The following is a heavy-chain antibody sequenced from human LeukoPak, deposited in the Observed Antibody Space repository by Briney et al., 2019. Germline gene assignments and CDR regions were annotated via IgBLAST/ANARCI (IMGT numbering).Heavy chain of an antibody. Sequence: WASVKVSCKASGYTFTGYCMHWVRQAPGQGLEWMGWINPNSGGTNYAQKFQGRVTMTRDTSISTAYMELSRLRSDDTAVYYCATGLLYCSSTSCYSSDAFDIWGQGTMVTVSS. J-gene: IGHJ3*02. CDR2: INPNSGGT. CDR3: ATGLLYCSSTSCYSSDAFDI. V-gene: IGHV1-2*02. D-gene: IGHD2-2*02. CDR1: GYTFTGYC.